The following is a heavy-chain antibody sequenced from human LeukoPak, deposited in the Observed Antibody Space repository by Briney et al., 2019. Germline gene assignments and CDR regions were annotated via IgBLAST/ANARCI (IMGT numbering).Heavy chain of an antibody. CDR3: ARVSSNLWFGEFGYCYGMDV. J-gene: IGHJ6*02. CDR2: IYYSGST. V-gene: IGHV4-39*07. Sequence: PSETLSLTCTVSGGSISSSSYYWGWIRQPPGKGLEWIGSIYYSGSTYYNPSLKSRVTISVDTSKNQFSLKLSSVTAADTAVYYCARVSSNLWFGEFGYCYGMDVWGQGTTVTVSS. CDR1: GGSISSSSYY. D-gene: IGHD3-10*01.